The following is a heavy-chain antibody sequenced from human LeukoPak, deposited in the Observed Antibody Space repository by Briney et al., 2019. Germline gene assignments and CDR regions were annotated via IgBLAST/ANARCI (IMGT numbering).Heavy chain of an antibody. V-gene: IGHV3-33*08. CDR2: IWYDGTNK. CDR1: GFTFRSYE. CDR3: ARTRYNSGGGDY. D-gene: IGHD6-19*01. Sequence: GGSLRLSRAASGFTFRSYEMNWVRQAPGKGLEWVAVIWYDGTNKYYADSVEGRFTISRDNSKNTLYLQMNSLRAEDTAVYYCARTRYNSGGGDYWGQGTPVTVSP. J-gene: IGHJ4*02.